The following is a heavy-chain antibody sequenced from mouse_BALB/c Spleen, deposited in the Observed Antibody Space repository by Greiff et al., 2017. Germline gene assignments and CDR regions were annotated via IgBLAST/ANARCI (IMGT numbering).Heavy chain of an antibody. Sequence: LVESGAELVKPGASVKLSCTASGFNIKDTYMHWVKQRPEQGLEWIGRIDPANGNTKYDPKFQGKATITADTSSNTAYLQLSSLTSEDTAVYYCARRGYYGNYDYAMDYWGQGTSVTVSS. CDR1: GFNIKDTY. V-gene: IGHV14-3*02. J-gene: IGHJ4*01. CDR2: IDPANGNT. D-gene: IGHD2-1*01. CDR3: ARRGYYGNYDYAMDY.